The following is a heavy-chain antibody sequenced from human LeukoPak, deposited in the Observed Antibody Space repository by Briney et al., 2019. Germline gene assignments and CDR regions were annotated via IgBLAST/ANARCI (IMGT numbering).Heavy chain of an antibody. Sequence: PGGSLRLSCAASGFTFSSYSMNWVRQAPGKGLEWVANINQEGSVKQYVDSLKGRFTISRDNAKNSMYLPMNSLRAEDTAVYYCARTGYSSNSLDYWGQGTLVTVPS. D-gene: IGHD6-19*01. CDR2: INQEGSVK. CDR1: GFTFSSYS. CDR3: ARTGYSSNSLDY. V-gene: IGHV3-7*03. J-gene: IGHJ4*02.